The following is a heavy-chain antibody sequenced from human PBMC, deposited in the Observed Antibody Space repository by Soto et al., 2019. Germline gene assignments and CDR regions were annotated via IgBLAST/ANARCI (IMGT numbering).Heavy chain of an antibody. CDR1: GGSINSYF. CDR2: IHYSGSA. V-gene: IGHV4-59*01. D-gene: IGHD3-22*01. Sequence: QVQLQESGPGLVKPSETLSFTCTVSGGSINSYFWTWIRQSPGKGLQWIGYIHYSGSANYNPSLKTRVTMSVDTSKTQFSLSLTSVTAADTAVYYCAKDGAHYYDSSGYDHFDYWGQGTLVTVSS. CDR3: AKDGAHYYDSSGYDHFDY. J-gene: IGHJ4*02.